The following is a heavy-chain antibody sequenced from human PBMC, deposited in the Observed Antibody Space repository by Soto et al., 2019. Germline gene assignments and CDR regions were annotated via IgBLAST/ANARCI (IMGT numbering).Heavy chain of an antibody. V-gene: IGHV4-31*03. CDR2: IYYSGST. CDR3: ARGRADYYYGMDV. Sequence: SETLSLTCTVSGGSISSGGYYWSWIRQHPGKGLEWIGYIYYSGSTYYNPSLKSRVTISVDTPKNQFSLKLSSVTAADTAVYYCARGRADYYYGMDVWGQGTTVTVSS. J-gene: IGHJ6*02. CDR1: GGSISSGGYY.